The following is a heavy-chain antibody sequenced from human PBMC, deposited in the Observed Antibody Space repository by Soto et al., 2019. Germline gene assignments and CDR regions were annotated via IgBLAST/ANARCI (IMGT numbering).Heavy chain of an antibody. CDR3: ARAGFWYGSGIYGYGIDV. Sequence: EVQLVESGGGLVQPGGSLRLSYAASGFTFSSYAMHWVRQAPGKGLEYFSAISTNGGSTYYANSVKGRFTISRDNSKNTLYLQMGSLRVEDMAVYYCARAGFWYGSGIYGYGIDVWGQGTTVTVSS. CDR1: GFTFSSYA. J-gene: IGHJ6*02. V-gene: IGHV3-64*01. CDR2: ISTNGGST. D-gene: IGHD3-10*01.